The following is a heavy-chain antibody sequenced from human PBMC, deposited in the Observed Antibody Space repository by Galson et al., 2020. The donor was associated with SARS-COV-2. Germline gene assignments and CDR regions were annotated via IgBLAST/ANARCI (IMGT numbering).Heavy chain of an antibody. CDR1: SGSITSYY. D-gene: IGHD2-21*02. CDR3: AALYCRADCYSPA. Sequence: SETLSLTCSVSSGSITSYYWSWVRQPAGKGLEWIGRVDTDGSTNYNTPLKSRVTISTYTSKNQISLALSSVTAADTAVYYCAALYCRADCYSPAWGQGTLVTVSS. J-gene: IGHJ5*02. V-gene: IGHV4-4*07. CDR2: VDTDGST.